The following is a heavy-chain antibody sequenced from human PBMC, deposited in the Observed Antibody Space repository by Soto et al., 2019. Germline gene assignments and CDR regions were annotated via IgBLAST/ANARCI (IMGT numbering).Heavy chain of an antibody. V-gene: IGHV3-30*18. Sequence: GGSLRVGCAASGFTVSSYGMHWVRQAPGKGLEWVAVISYDGSNKYYADSVKGRFTISRDNSKNTLYLQMNSLRAEDTAVYYCAKDRNHGSGSYYDYYYGMDVWGQGTTVTVSS. CDR2: ISYDGSNK. D-gene: IGHD3-10*01. CDR3: AKDRNHGSGSYYDYYYGMDV. CDR1: GFTVSSYG. J-gene: IGHJ6*02.